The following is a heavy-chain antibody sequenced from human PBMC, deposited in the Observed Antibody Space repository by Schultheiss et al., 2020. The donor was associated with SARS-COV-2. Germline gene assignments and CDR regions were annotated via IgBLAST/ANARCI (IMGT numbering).Heavy chain of an antibody. CDR1: GGSISSYY. CDR3: ARSADYDILTGEIYYFDY. CDR2: IYTSGST. Sequence: SETLSLTCTVSGGSISSYYWSWIRQPAGKGLEWIGRIYTSGSTNYNPSLKSRVTISVDTSKNQFSLKLSSVTAADTAVYYCARSADYDILTGEIYYFDYWGQGTLVTV. V-gene: IGHV4-4*07. D-gene: IGHD3-9*01. J-gene: IGHJ4*02.